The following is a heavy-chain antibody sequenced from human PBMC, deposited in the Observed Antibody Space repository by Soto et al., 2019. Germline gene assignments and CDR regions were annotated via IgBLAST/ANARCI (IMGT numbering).Heavy chain of an antibody. D-gene: IGHD2-15*01. CDR3: ARVPFCSGGSCYLDY. CDR1: GGTFSSYA. Sequence: ASVKVSCKASGGTFSSYAISWVRQAPGQGLEWMGGIIPIFGTANYAQKFQGRVTITADKSTSTAYMELSSLRSEDTAVYYCARVPFCSGGSCYLDYWGQGTLVTVSS. J-gene: IGHJ4*02. CDR2: IIPIFGTA. V-gene: IGHV1-69*06.